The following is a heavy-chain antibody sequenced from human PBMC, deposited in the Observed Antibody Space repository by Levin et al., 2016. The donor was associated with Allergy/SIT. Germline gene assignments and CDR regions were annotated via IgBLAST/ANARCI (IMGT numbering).Heavy chain of an antibody. CDR3: AKDDGDPDYYDDSGYYHT. CDR1: GFTFSNYA. CDR2: VTGSSANT. Sequence: GGSLRLSCAASGFTFSNYAMGWVRQAPGKGLEWVSAVTGSSANTYYADSVKGRFTVSRDNSKNTLFLQMNSLRAGDTAIYYCAKDDGDPDYYDDSGYYHTWGQGTLVTVSS. J-gene: IGHJ5*02. V-gene: IGHV3-23*01. D-gene: IGHD3-22*01.